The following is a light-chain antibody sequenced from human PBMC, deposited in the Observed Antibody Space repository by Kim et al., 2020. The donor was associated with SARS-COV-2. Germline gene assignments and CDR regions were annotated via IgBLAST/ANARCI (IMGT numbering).Light chain of an antibody. Sequence: PASLSCMSSQNLLHRNGYNYLDWYVQKPGQSPQLLIYLGSNRASGVPDRFTGSGSGTDFTLKISRVEAEDVGIYYCMQALQTPLTFGGGTKVDIK. CDR3: MQALQTPLT. CDR2: LGS. CDR1: QNLLHRNGYNY. J-gene: IGKJ4*01. V-gene: IGKV2-28*01.